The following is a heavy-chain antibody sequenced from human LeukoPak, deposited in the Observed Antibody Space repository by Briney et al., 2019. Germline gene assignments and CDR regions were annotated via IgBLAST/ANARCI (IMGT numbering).Heavy chain of an antibody. CDR2: INHSGST. V-gene: IGHV4-34*01. CDR3: ARFNYGHGFDI. Sequence: PADTLSLPCGVWGRFFSGYYRRWIRQPPGKGLEWIGEINHSGSTNYNPSLKSRVTISVDTSKNQCSLKLSSVAAADTAVYYCARFNYGHGFDIWRQGPM. D-gene: IGHD3-10*01. CDR1: GRFFSGYY. J-gene: IGHJ3*02.